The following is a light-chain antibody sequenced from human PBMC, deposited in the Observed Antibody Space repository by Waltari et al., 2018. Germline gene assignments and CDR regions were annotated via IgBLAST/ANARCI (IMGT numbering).Light chain of an antibody. CDR3: HHYNTYPWT. J-gene: IGKJ1*01. CDR2: EAS. V-gene: IGKV1-5*03. CDR1: QSISTW. Sequence: DIQMTQSLSTLSASVGDRVAITCRASQSISTWVAWYQQKPGKAPKLIIYEASSLKSGGPSRFSGSGSVTEFTLTISSLQPDDFATYYCHHYNTYPWTFGQGTKVEIK.